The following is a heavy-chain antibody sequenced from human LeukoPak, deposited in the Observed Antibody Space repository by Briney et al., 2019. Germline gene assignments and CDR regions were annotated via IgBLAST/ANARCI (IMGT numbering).Heavy chain of an antibody. CDR1: GFTDSSNY. Sequence: GGSLRLSRAASGFTDSSNYMTWVRQAPGKGLEWVSVIYSGGSTNYADSVKGRFTISRDNSKNTLYLQMNSLRTEDTAVYYCARDGPGDYGSGSYYRRYFDYWGQGTLVTVSS. V-gene: IGHV3-53*01. CDR3: ARDGPGDYGSGSYYRRYFDY. CDR2: IYSGGST. J-gene: IGHJ4*02. D-gene: IGHD3-10*01.